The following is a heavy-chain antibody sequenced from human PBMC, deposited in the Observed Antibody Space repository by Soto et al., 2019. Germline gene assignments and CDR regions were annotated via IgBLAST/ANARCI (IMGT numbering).Heavy chain of an antibody. CDR3: TKDPCTRSSCYFDF. CDR2: ISGSDAGT. Sequence: EVQLLESGGGLVQPGGSLRLSCEASGFTFSSHAMSWVRQAPGKGLEWVSAISGSDAGTFDADSVRGRFTISRDNSKNTLYLHMNSLRVEDTAIYYCTKDPCTRSSCYFDFWGQGSLVTVSS. D-gene: IGHD2-2*01. J-gene: IGHJ4*02. V-gene: IGHV3-23*01. CDR1: GFTFSSHA.